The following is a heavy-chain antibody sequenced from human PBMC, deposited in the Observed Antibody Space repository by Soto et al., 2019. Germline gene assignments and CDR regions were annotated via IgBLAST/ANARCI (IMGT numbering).Heavy chain of an antibody. CDR3: ARDQYQSQDWFDT. J-gene: IGHJ5*02. V-gene: IGHV1-18*01. Sequence: ASVKVCCKACCYTFTSYGISLFRQSPGQGLECMGWISAYNGNTNYAQKLQGRVTMTTDTSTSTAYMELRSLRSDDTAVYYCARDQYQSQDWFDTWGQGTLVTVSS. CDR1: CYTFTSYG. CDR2: ISAYNGNT.